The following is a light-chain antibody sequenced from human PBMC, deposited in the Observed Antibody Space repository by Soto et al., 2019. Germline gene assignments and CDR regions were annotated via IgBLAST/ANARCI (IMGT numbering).Light chain of an antibody. V-gene: IGLV4-69*01. CDR1: SGHSSYA. CDR2: LNSDGSH. Sequence: QSVLTQSPSASASLGASVKLTCTLSSGHSSYAIAWHQQQPEKGPRYLMKLNSDGSHSKGDGIPDRFSGSSSGAERYLTISSLQSEDEADYYCQTWAPVVFGGGTKLTVL. J-gene: IGLJ2*01. CDR3: QTWAPVV.